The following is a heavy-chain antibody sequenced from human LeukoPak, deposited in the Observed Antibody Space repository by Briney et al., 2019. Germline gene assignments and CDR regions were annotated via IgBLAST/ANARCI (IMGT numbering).Heavy chain of an antibody. J-gene: IGHJ3*02. D-gene: IGHD3-9*01. CDR2: LYSGGGA. CDR3: ARGKTSDDIIEDAFDI. CDR1: GFSVNTNY. V-gene: IGHV3-66*01. Sequence: PGGSLRLSCAASGFSVNTNYMTRVRQAPGKGLEWVSVLYSGGGAYYADSVKDRFTISRDYSQNTLLLQMNSLRAEDTALYYCARGKTSDDIIEDAFDIWGQGTMVAVSS.